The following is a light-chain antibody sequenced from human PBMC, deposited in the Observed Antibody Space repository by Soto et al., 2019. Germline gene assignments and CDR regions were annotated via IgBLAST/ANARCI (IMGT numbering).Light chain of an antibody. V-gene: IGKV4-1*01. J-gene: IGKJ2*01. CDR1: QSILHSSHNKNY. Sequence: IVMTQSPDSLAVSLGERATINCKYRQSILHSSHNKNYLACYQQKPGQPPKLLIYWASTRESVVPDRFSVSGCVTAFTLIISSLPVEDVEVSYCHQYYSTSYTFGQGTKL. CDR3: HQYYSTSYT. CDR2: WAS.